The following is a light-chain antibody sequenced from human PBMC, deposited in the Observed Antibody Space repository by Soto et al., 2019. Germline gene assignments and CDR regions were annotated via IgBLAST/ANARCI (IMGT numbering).Light chain of an antibody. Sequence: PGERATLSCRAIQSLTNDYLAWYQQKPGQAPRLLIFGASSRATGIPDRFSGSGSGTDFTLTISRLEPEDFAVYYCQQYGTSLPVTFGQGTRLEIK. CDR3: QQYGTSLPVT. V-gene: IGKV3-20*01. CDR2: GAS. J-gene: IGKJ5*01. CDR1: QSLTNDY.